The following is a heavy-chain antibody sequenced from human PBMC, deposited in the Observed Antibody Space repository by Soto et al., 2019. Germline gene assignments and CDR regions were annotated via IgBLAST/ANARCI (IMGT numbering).Heavy chain of an antibody. CDR1: GGSISSGGYY. D-gene: IGHD3-22*01. Sequence: QVQLQESGPGLVKPSQTLSLTCTVSGGSISSGGYYWSWIRQQPGKGLEWIGYIYYSGSTYYNPSLKSRVTISVDTSKNQFSLKLSSVTAADTAVYYCARDPDYYDSSGYPGRYFDLWGRGTLVTVSS. J-gene: IGHJ2*01. CDR3: ARDPDYYDSSGYPGRYFDL. V-gene: IGHV4-31*03. CDR2: IYYSGST.